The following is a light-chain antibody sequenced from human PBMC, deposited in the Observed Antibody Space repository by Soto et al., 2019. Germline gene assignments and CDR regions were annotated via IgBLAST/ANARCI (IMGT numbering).Light chain of an antibody. Sequence: QSALTQPASVSGSPGQSITISCTGTSDNYVSWYQQHPGKVPKLMIYGVTNRPSGVSDRFSGSKSGNTASLTISGLQTEDEADYYCSSYTNSRTLLFGDGTKLTVL. CDR2: GVT. J-gene: IGLJ1*01. V-gene: IGLV2-14*01. CDR3: SSYTNSRTLL. CDR1: SDNY.